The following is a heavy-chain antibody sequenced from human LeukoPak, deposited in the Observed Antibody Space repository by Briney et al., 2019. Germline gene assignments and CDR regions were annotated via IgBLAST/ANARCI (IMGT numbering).Heavy chain of an antibody. V-gene: IGHV3-23*05. Sequence: GGSLRLSCVASGFTFSDYAMNWVRRAPGKGLEWVSTFKTNYNQVYYAESVRGRFTISTDNSKNTAYLQMNSLRVEDTALYYCARSVPDYTRFDFWGQGALVTVSS. CDR3: ARSVPDYTRFDF. CDR1: GFTFSDYA. J-gene: IGHJ4*02. D-gene: IGHD4-11*01. CDR2: FKTNYNQV.